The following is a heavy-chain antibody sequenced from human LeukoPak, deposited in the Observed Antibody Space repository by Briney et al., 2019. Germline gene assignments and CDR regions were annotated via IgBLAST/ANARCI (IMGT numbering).Heavy chain of an antibody. CDR1: GFTFSAYD. CDR2: ISRDSAFV. CDR3: ARDDASTARASGMDV. Sequence: GGSLRLSCAASGFTFSAYDMNWVRQAPGKGLEGVSYISRDSAFVYYADSVKGRLTISRDNAKNSLYLQMESLRGEDTAVYYCARDDASTARASGMDVWGIGATVTVSS. J-gene: IGHJ6*04. V-gene: IGHV3-21*01. D-gene: IGHD6-6*01.